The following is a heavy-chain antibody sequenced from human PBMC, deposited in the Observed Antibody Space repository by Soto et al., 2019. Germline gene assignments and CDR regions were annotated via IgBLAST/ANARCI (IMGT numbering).Heavy chain of an antibody. D-gene: IGHD4-17*01. CDR3: AKDKGGAVTVVDY. V-gene: IGHV3-9*01. CDR2: ISWNSGSI. J-gene: IGHJ4*02. CDR1: GFTFDDYA. Sequence: EVQLVESGGGLVQPGRSLRLSCAASGFTFDDYAMHWVRQAPGKGLEWVSGISWNSGSIGYADSVKGRFTISRDNAKNSLYLQMNSLRAEDTALYYCAKDKGGAVTVVDYWGQGTLVTVSS.